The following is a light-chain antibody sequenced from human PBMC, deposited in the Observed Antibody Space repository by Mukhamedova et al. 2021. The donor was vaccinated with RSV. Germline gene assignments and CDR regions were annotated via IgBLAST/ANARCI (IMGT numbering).Light chain of an antibody. J-gene: IGKJ4*01. CDR2: GAS. CDR3: QQYNYWPS. Sequence: TTLSCRASQSVSTNLAWYQEKPGQAPRLLIYGASTRATGVPARFSGSGSGTDFTLTISSLQSEDFAVYYCQQYNYWPSFGGGTKV. CDR1: QSVSTN. V-gene: IGKV3-15*01.